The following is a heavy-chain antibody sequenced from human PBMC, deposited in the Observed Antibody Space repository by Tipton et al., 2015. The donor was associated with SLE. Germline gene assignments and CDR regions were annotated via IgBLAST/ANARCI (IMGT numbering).Heavy chain of an antibody. Sequence: GSLRLSCSASGFTFSSYAMHWVRQAPGKGLEWVSAISGSGGSTYYADSVKGRFTISRDNSKNTLYLQMNSLRAEDTAVYYCAKEAGYSSGWYDQNAFDIWGQGTMVTVSS. CDR3: AKEAGYSSGWYDQNAFDI. D-gene: IGHD6-19*01. V-gene: IGHV3-23*01. J-gene: IGHJ3*02. CDR2: ISGSGGST. CDR1: GFTFSSYA.